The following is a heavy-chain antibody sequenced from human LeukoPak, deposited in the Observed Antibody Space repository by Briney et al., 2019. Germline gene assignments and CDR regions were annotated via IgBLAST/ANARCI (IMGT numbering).Heavy chain of an antibody. V-gene: IGHV3-53*01. D-gene: IGHD2-15*01. CDR3: ARENDCSGGSCYSFDY. J-gene: IGHJ4*02. Sequence: GGSLRLSCAASGFTVSSNYMSWVRQAPGKGLEWVSVIYSGGSTYYADSVKGRFTISRDNSKNTLYLQMNSLRAEDAAAYYCARENDCSGGSCYSFDYWGQGTLVTVSS. CDR1: GFTVSSNY. CDR2: IYSGGST.